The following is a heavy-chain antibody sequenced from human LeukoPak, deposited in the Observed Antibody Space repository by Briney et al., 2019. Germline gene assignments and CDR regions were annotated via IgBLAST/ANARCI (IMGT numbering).Heavy chain of an antibody. D-gene: IGHD4-17*01. V-gene: IGHV4-59*01. CDR2: IYYSGST. Sequence: PSETLSLTCTVSGGSISSYYWSWIRQPPGKGLEWIGYIYYSGSTNYNPSLKSRVTISVDTSKNQFSLKLSSVTVADTAVYYCARVTTRRVVDYWGQGTLVTVSS. CDR1: GGSISSYY. CDR3: ARVTTRRVVDY. J-gene: IGHJ4*02.